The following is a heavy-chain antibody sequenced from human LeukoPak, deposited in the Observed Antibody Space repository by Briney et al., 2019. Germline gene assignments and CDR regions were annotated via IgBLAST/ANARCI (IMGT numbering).Heavy chain of an antibody. D-gene: IGHD2-2*01. J-gene: IGHJ5*02. Sequence: AGGSLRLSCAASVFTFSSYSMNWVRQAPGKGLEWVSYISSSSSTIYYADSVEGRFTISRDNAKNSLYLQMNSLRAEDTAVYYCARDGGCSSTSCYSRFNWFDPWGQGTLVTVSS. CDR3: ARDGGCSSTSCYSRFNWFDP. CDR1: VFTFSSYS. V-gene: IGHV3-48*01. CDR2: ISSSSSTI.